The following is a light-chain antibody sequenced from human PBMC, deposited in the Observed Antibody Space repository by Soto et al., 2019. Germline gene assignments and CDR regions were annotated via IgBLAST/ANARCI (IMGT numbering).Light chain of an antibody. J-gene: IGKJ5*01. CDR1: QSFGAR. CDR3: QQRHMWPIT. Sequence: EVVLTQSPVTLSFSQGERATLSSGPIQSFGARLAWYQQKPGQAPRLLIYDAYNRATGIPPRFSGSGSGTDFTLTISSLEPEDSAVYYCQQRHMWPITFGQGTRLEIK. V-gene: IGKV3-11*01. CDR2: DAY.